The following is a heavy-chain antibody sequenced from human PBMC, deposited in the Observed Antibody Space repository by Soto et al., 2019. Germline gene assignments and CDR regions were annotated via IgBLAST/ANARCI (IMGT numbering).Heavy chain of an antibody. CDR2: ISYDGSNK. Sequence: GGSLRLSCAASGFTFSSYAMHWVRQAPGKGLEWVAVISYDGSNKYYADSVKGRFTISRDNSKNMLYLQMNSLRAEDTAVYYCARVVSGDSSGYYYAFDIRGQGTMVTVSS. J-gene: IGHJ3*02. D-gene: IGHD3-22*01. CDR3: ARVVSGDSSGYYYAFDI. CDR1: GFTFSSYA. V-gene: IGHV3-30-3*01.